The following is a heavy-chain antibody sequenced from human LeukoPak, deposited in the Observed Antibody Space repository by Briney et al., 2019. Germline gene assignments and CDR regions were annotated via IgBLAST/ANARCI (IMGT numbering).Heavy chain of an antibody. D-gene: IGHD3-10*01. Sequence: GGSLGLSCAASGFTFSSYAMSWVRQAPGKGLEWVSAISGSGGSTYYADSVKGRFTISRDNSKNTLYLQMNSLRAEDTAVYYCAADYYGSGSYYNRPIDYWGQGTLVTVSS. CDR2: ISGSGGST. J-gene: IGHJ4*02. CDR3: AADYYGSGSYYNRPIDY. V-gene: IGHV3-23*01. CDR1: GFTFSSYA.